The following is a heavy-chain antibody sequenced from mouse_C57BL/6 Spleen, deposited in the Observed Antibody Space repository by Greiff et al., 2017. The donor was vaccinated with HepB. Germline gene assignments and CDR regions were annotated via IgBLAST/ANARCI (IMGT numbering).Heavy chain of an antibody. CDR1: GFTFTDYY. Sequence: EVKVVESGGGLVQPGGSLSLSCAASGFTFTDYYMSWVRQPPGKALEWLGFIRNKANGYTTEYSASVKGRFTISRDNSQSILYLQMNALRAEDSATYYCARSKLAFDYWGQGTTLTVSS. J-gene: IGHJ2*01. CDR2: IRNKANGYTT. CDR3: ARSKLAFDY. D-gene: IGHD4-1*01. V-gene: IGHV7-3*01.